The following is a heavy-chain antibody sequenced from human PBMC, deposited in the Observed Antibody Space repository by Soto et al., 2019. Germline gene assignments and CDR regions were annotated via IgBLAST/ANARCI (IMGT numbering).Heavy chain of an antibody. D-gene: IGHD3-10*01. J-gene: IGHJ6*02. CDR3: ARDVSGSMGRYYYYGMDV. V-gene: IGHV4-4*02. Sequence: PSETLSLTCAVSGGSISSSNWWSWVRQPPGKGLEWIGEIYHSGSTNYNPSLKSRVTISVDKSKNQFSLKLSSVTAADTAVYYCARDVSGSMGRYYYYGMDVWGQGTTVTVSS. CDR2: IYHSGST. CDR1: GGSISSSNW.